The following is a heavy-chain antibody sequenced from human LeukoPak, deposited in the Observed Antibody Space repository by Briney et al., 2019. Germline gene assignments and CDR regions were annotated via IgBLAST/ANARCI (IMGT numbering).Heavy chain of an antibody. CDR1: GGTFSSYA. CDR2: IIPILGIA. D-gene: IGHD1-26*01. V-gene: IGHV1-69*04. Sequence: GASVKVSCKASGGTFSSYAISWVRQAPGQGLEWMGRIIPILGIANYAQKFQGRVTITADKSTSTAYMELSSLRSEDTAVYYCARPLIVGATTNFFAFYYWGQGTLVTVSS. CDR3: ARPLIVGATTNFFAFYY. J-gene: IGHJ4*02.